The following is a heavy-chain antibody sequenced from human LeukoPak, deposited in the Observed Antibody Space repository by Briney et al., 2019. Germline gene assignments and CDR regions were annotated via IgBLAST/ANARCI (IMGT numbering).Heavy chain of an antibody. CDR2: MNPSSGNT. CDR3: ARGRTGTMVRGVIILRWFDP. CDR1: GYTFTSYD. Sequence: ASVKVSCKASGYTFTSYDINWVRQATGQGLEWMGWMNPSSGNTGYAQKFQGRVTMTRNTSISTAYMELSSLRSEDTAVYYCARGRTGTMVRGVIILRWFDPWGQGTLVTVSS. D-gene: IGHD3-10*01. V-gene: IGHV1-8*01. J-gene: IGHJ5*02.